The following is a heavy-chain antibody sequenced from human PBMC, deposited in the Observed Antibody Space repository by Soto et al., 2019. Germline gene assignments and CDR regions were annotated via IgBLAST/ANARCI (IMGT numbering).Heavy chain of an antibody. Sequence: QVQLVQSGTEMKKPGASVKVSCKASGYTFTSNYMHWVRQAPGQGLEWMGIINPSGGSTSYEQKFQGRVTMTSDTSTSTVYMELNSLRSEDTAVYYCARGAILTGNNWFDPWGQGTLVTVSS. J-gene: IGHJ5*02. CDR3: ARGAILTGNNWFDP. CDR1: GYTFTSNY. D-gene: IGHD3-9*01. CDR2: INPSGGST. V-gene: IGHV1-46*01.